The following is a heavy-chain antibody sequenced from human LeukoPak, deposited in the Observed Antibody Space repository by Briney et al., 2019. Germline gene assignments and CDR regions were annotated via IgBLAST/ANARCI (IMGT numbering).Heavy chain of an antibody. J-gene: IGHJ6*03. D-gene: IGHD2-15*01. Sequence: GGSLRLSCAASGFTFSSYAMSWVRQAPGKGLEWVSSSSGSGGSIYYADSVKGRFTISRDNSKNTLYLQMNSLRAEDTAVYYCAKMAAATQYYYYYYYMDVWGKGTTVTVSS. V-gene: IGHV3-23*01. CDR2: SSGSGGSI. CDR3: AKMAAATQYYYYYYYMDV. CDR1: GFTFSSYA.